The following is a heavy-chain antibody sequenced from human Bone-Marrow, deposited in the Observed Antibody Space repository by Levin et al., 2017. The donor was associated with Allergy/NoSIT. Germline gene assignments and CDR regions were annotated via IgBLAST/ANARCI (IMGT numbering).Heavy chain of an antibody. Sequence: EASVKVSCTASGYTFTSYGITWVRQAPGQGLEWMGWISAYNGNTNSAQKFQGRVTMTTDTSTSTAYMELRSLRSDDTAVYYCARVVREGGAVPAAFWGQGTLVTVSS. CDR2: ISAYNGNT. J-gene: IGHJ4*02. CDR3: ARVVREGGAVPAAF. V-gene: IGHV1-18*01. CDR1: GYTFTSYG. D-gene: IGHD2-21*01.